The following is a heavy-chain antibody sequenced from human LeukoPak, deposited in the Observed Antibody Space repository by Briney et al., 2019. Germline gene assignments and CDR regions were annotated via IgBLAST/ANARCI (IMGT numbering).Heavy chain of an antibody. CDR3: ARDQTTVVTPGWYFDL. J-gene: IGHJ2*01. Sequence: GESLKISCAASGFTFSSYEMNWVRQAPGKGLEWVSYISSSGSTIYYADSVKGRFTISRDNAKNSLYLQMNSLRAEDTAVYYCARDQTTVVTPGWYFDLWGRGTLVTVSS. CDR2: ISSSGSTI. V-gene: IGHV3-48*03. CDR1: GFTFSSYE. D-gene: IGHD4-23*01.